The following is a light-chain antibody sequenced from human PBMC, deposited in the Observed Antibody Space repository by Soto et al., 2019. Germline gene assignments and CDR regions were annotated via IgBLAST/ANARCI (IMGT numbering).Light chain of an antibody. CDR2: GAS. V-gene: IGKV3-20*01. CDR3: QQYGSSPAVT. J-gene: IGKJ4*01. Sequence: EIVLTQSPGTLSLSPGERATLSCMASQSVSSSYLAWYQQKPGQAPRLLIYGASSRATGIPDRFSGSGSGTDFTLTISRLEPEDFAVYYCQQYGSSPAVTFGGGTKVEIQ. CDR1: QSVSSSY.